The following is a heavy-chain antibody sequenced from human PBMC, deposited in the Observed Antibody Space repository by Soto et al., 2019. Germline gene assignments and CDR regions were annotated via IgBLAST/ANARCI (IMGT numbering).Heavy chain of an antibody. CDR1: GGTFSSYA. V-gene: IGHV1-69*01. J-gene: IGHJ6*02. CDR2: IIPIFGTA. CDR3: ARGSSNKLLLGYYFGMDV. Sequence: QVQLVQSGAEVKKPGSSVKVSCKASGGTFSSYAISWVRQAPGQGLEWMGGIIPIFGTANYAQKFQGRVTSTADESTSTAYMELSSLRPEDTAVYYCARGSSNKLLLGYYFGMDVWGQGATVTVSS. D-gene: IGHD3-22*01.